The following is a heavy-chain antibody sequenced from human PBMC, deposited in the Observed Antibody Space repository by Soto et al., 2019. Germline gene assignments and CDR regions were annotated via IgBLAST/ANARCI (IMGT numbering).Heavy chain of an antibody. Sequence: PSETLSLTCTVSGGSISDDTYYWGWIRQPPGEGLEWIGNIYYSGSTYYNPSLKSRVTISVDTSKNQFSLKLSSVTAADTAVYYCARLRSGPDSGWYWAFDYWGQRTLVTVS. D-gene: IGHD6-19*01. V-gene: IGHV4-39*01. CDR3: ARLRSGPDSGWYWAFDY. CDR2: IYYSGST. J-gene: IGHJ4*02. CDR1: GGSISDDTYY.